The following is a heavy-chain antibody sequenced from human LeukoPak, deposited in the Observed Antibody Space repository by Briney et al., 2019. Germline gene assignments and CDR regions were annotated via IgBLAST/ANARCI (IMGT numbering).Heavy chain of an antibody. J-gene: IGHJ6*03. CDR1: GFTVRSFG. D-gene: IGHD2-2*01. CDR2: ITGSGGST. Sequence: GGSLRLSCAVSGFTVRSFGMSWVRQAPGKGLEWVSAITGSGGSTYYADSVKGRFTISRDNSKNTLYLQMNSPRAEDTAVYYCAKGKCSSTSCSYYMDVWGEGTTVTVSS. CDR3: AKGKCSSTSCSYYMDV. V-gene: IGHV3-23*01.